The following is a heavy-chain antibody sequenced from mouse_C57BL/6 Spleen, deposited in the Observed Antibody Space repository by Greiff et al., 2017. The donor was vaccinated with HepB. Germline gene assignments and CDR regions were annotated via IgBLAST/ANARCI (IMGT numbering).Heavy chain of an antibody. D-gene: IGHD6-1*01. Sequence: SDAELVKPGASVKISCKVSGYTFTDHTIHWMKQRPDEGLKWIGYIYPRDGSTKYNEKFKGKATLTADTSTSTAYMKLNSLTSEDSAVYFCARGAAGAWFAYWGQGTLVTVSA. CDR1: GYTFTDHT. CDR3: ARGAAGAWFAY. V-gene: IGHV1-78*01. J-gene: IGHJ3*01. CDR2: IYPRDGST.